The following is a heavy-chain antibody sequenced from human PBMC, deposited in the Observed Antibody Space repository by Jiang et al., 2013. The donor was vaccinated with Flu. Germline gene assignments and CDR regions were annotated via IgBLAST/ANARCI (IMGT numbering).Heavy chain of an antibody. V-gene: IGHV1-69*01. Sequence: GAEVKKPGSSVKVSCKASGGTFSTHVISWVRQAPGQGLEWMGGTIPRFGTTTYAQKFQGRITINADEYTNIAYMELNSLRSEDTAVYYCARGRFNSGWFGDAFDIWGQGTMVTVSS. CDR3: ARGRFNSGWFGDAFDI. CDR2: TIPRFGTT. CDR1: GGTFSTHV. D-gene: IGHD6-19*01. J-gene: IGHJ3*02.